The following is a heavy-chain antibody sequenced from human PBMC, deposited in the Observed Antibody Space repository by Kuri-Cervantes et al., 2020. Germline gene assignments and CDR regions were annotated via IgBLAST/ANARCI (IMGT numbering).Heavy chain of an antibody. CDR1: GFTFSSYS. D-gene: IGHD4-17*01. CDR3: AKDPYGDYANSGYFQH. V-gene: IGHV3-21*04. J-gene: IGHJ1*01. Sequence: GESLKISCAASGFTFSSYSMNWVRQAPGKGLEWVSSISSSSSYIYYADSVKGRFTISRDNAKNSLYLQMNSLRAEDTALYYCAKDPYGDYANSGYFQHWGQGTLVTVSS. CDR2: ISSSSSYI.